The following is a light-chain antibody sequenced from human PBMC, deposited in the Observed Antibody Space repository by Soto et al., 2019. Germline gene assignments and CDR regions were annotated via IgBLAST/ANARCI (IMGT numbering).Light chain of an antibody. CDR2: GAS. CDR1: QSVSSSY. J-gene: IGKJ1*01. V-gene: IGKV3-20*01. Sequence: EIVLTQSPGTLSLFPGERATLSCRASQSVSSSYLAWYQQKPGQAPRLLIYGASSRATGIPDRFSGSGSGIYFTLTISRLEPEDFAVYYCQQYGSSRWTFGQGTKVDIK. CDR3: QQYGSSRWT.